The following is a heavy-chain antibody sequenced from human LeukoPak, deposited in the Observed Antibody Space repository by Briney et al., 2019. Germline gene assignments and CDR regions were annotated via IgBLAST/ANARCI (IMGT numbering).Heavy chain of an antibody. Sequence: GGSLRLSCAASGFTFKTYSMNWVRQAPGKGLEWISYISSSSTTRHYAESVQGRFTISRDSAKNSLNLQMNGLTDGDTAVYYCVREGKDWHLGYYYHYGMDVWGQGTTVTVSS. D-gene: IGHD3/OR15-3a*01. V-gene: IGHV3-48*02. CDR3: VREGKDWHLGYYYHYGMDV. CDR2: ISSSSTTR. J-gene: IGHJ6*02. CDR1: GFTFKTYS.